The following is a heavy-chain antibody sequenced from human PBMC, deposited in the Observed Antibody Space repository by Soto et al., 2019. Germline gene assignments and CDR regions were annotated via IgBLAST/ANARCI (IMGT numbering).Heavy chain of an antibody. J-gene: IGHJ4*02. CDR3: ASGGSFRLVGVPLDS. CDR2: RSHSGRA. Sequence: PSETLSLTCTVSGFSIQSSCFWGWMLRPPGEGGEGMGRRSHSGRATSHPPFARRATISLDTTNNAFSLTLKSVTAVATAVYSCASGGSFRLVGVPLDSWGQGTMVTVSS. V-gene: IGHV4-38-2*02. CDR1: GFSIQSSCF. D-gene: IGHD3-16*02.